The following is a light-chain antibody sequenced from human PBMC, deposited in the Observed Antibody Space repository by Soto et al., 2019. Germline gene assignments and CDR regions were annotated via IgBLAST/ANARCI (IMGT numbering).Light chain of an antibody. CDR1: QSISTY. CDR3: QQYYNLPYT. CDR2: AAS. Sequence: DVQMTQSPSSLSASVGDRVTITCRASQSISTYLNWYQQKPGKAPKLLIYAASNLQSGVPSRFSGSASGTDFTLTISSPQPEDIATYYCQQYYNLPYTFGQGTKLDIK. V-gene: IGKV1-39*01. J-gene: IGKJ2*01.